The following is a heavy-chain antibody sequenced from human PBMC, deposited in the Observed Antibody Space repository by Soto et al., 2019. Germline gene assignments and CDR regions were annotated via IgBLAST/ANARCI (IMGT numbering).Heavy chain of an antibody. CDR1: GYSFTSYW. CDR3: ARSLFQLQWGHYYGMDV. Sequence: GESLKISCKGSGYSFTSYWISWVRQMPGKGLKWMGRIDPSDSYTNYSPSFQGHVTISADKSISTAYLQWSSLKASDTAMYYCARSLFQLQWGHYYGMDVWGQGTTVTVSS. J-gene: IGHJ6*02. CDR2: IDPSDSYT. D-gene: IGHD2-2*01. V-gene: IGHV5-10-1*01.